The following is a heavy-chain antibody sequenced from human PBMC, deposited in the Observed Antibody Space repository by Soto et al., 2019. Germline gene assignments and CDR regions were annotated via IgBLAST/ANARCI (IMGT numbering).Heavy chain of an antibody. CDR1: GGSFSGYY. Sequence: SETLSLPCAVYGGSFSGYYWSWIRQPPGKGLEWIGEINHSGSTNYNPSLKSRVTISVDTSKNQFSLKLSSVTAADTAVYYCAMGRPSSGWYKRWWFDPWGQGTLVTVSS. D-gene: IGHD6-19*01. J-gene: IGHJ5*02. CDR2: INHSGST. CDR3: AMGRPSSGWYKRWWFDP. V-gene: IGHV4-34*01.